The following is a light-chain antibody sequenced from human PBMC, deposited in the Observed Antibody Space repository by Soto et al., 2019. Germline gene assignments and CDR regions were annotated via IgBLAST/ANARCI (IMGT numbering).Light chain of an antibody. Sequence: QSALTQPASVSGSPGQSIAISCTGIISDIGNYVSWYQHHPGKAPKLMIYEVNNRPSGVSNRFSGSKSGNAASLTISGLQAEDEADYYCSTYPSTKWVFGGGTKLTVL. CDR2: EVN. CDR1: ISDIGNY. V-gene: IGLV2-14*01. CDR3: STYPSTKWV. J-gene: IGLJ3*02.